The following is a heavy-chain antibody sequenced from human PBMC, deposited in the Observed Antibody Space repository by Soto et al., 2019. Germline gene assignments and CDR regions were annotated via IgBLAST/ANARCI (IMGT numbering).Heavy chain of an antibody. V-gene: IGHV1-3*01. Sequence: ASVKVSCKASGYTFTSYAMHWVRQAPGQRLEWMGWINAGNGNTKYSQKFQGRVTITRDTSASTAYMELSSLRSEDTAVYYCASGPRGWLSLPYYYYYMDVWGKGTTVTVSS. CDR1: GYTFTSYA. D-gene: IGHD3-22*01. CDR2: INAGNGNT. CDR3: ASGPRGWLSLPYYYYYMDV. J-gene: IGHJ6*03.